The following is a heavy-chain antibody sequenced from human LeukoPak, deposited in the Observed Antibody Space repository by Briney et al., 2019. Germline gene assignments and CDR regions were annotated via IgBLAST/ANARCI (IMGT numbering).Heavy chain of an antibody. Sequence: PSETLSPTCAVYGGSFSGYYWSWIRQPPGKGLEWIGEINHSGSTNYNPSLKSRVTISVDTSKNQFSLKLSSVTAADTAVYYCARCSSSWYTCYFDYWGQGTLVTVSS. D-gene: IGHD6-13*01. CDR3: ARCSSSWYTCYFDY. CDR1: GGSFSGYY. V-gene: IGHV4-34*01. CDR2: INHSGST. J-gene: IGHJ4*02.